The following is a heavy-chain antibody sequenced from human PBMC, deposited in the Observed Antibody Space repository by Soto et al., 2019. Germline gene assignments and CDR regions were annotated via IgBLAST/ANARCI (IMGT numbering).Heavy chain of an antibody. V-gene: IGHV4-4*07. D-gene: IGHD3-16*01. J-gene: IGHJ6*02. CDR2: NATSGST. Sequence: ETLFFTYTVAGGFISCDLWCGIRQPAGKGLGMVWRNATSGSTNYNPSLKSRVTISVDTSKNKFSLKLSSLTAADTAVYYCARVFGSYYYYYGMDVWGQGTTVTVSS. CDR3: ARVFGSYYYYYGMDV. CDR1: GGFISCDL.